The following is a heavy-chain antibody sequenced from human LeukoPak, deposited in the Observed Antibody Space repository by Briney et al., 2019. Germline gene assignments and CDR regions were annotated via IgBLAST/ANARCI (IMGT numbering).Heavy chain of an antibody. Sequence: SETLSLTCTVSGGSIFSYYWNWIRQSPGKGLEWVGDIYANGITTYNPSLRSRGSISIDTSRNQFSLRLTSVTAADTATYYCARRAYYDSSGYKPTAGYFDLWGRGTLVTVSS. CDR2: IYANGIT. CDR3: ARRAYYDSSGYKPTAGYFDL. J-gene: IGHJ2*01. CDR1: GGSIFSYY. D-gene: IGHD3-22*01. V-gene: IGHV4-4*08.